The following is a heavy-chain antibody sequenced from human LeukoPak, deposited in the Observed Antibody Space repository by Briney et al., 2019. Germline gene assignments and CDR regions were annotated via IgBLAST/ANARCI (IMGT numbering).Heavy chain of an antibody. D-gene: IGHD2-2*01. CDR2: ISYDGSNK. V-gene: IGHV3-30-3*01. J-gene: IGHJ5*02. CDR3: ARSGALPAASWFDP. CDR1: GFTFSSYA. Sequence: PGRSLRLSCAASGFTFSSYAMHWVRQAPGKGLEWVAVISYDGSNKYYADSVKGRFTISRDNSKNTLYLQMNSLRAEDTAVYYCARSGALPAASWFDPWGQGTLVTVSS.